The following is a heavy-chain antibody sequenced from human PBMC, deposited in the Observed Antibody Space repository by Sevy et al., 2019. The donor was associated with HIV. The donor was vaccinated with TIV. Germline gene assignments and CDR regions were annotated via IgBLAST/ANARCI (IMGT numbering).Heavy chain of an antibody. CDR2: ISYDGVKT. J-gene: IGHJ5*02. CDR1: GFTFSTYG. V-gene: IGHV3-30*18. CDR3: AKDGGWYNYAPSDA. Sequence: GGSLRLSCSASGFTFSTYGMHWVRQAPGKGLEWVAVISYDGVKTYYTDSMKGRFTISRDNSKNTLYLQMNSLRVEDTAIYYCAKDGGWYNYAPSDAWGLRTLVTVSS. D-gene: IGHD1-1*01.